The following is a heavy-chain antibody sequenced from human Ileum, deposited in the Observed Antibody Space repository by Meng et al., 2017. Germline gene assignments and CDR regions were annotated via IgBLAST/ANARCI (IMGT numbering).Heavy chain of an antibody. CDR2: INHSATT. D-gene: IGHD1-26*01. V-gene: IGHV4-34*01. CDR3: ARSERSVYWYFDL. CDR1: GGSFSAYY. J-gene: IGHJ2*01. Sequence: HLQQWGEGLLRPSETLSLTCGVYGGSFSAYYWTWIRQPPGKGLEWIGEINHSATTYYSPSLMGRVSVSVDTSKNQFSLKLTSVTAADTAVYYCARSERSVYWYFDLWGRGTLVTVSS.